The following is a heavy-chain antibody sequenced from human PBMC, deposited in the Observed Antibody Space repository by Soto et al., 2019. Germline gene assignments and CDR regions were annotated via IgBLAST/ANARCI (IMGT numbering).Heavy chain of an antibody. CDR1: GYSFTSYW. J-gene: IGHJ6*03. D-gene: IGHD2-15*01. CDR3: ATYGANCSGGSCQTLYYYHYMDV. Sequence: PGESLKISCKGSGYSFTSYWIAWVRQMPGKGLEWMGIIYPGDSDTRYSPSFQGQVTISADKSISTAYLQWSSLQASDTAMYYCATYGANCSGGSCQTLYYYHYMDVWGKGTTVTVSS. V-gene: IGHV5-51*01. CDR2: IYPGDSDT.